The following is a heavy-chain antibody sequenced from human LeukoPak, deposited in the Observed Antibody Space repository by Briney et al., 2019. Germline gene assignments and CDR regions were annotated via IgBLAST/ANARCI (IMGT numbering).Heavy chain of an antibody. CDR1: GFTVRSNY. J-gene: IGHJ3*02. V-gene: IGHV3-53*01. Sequence: GGSLRLSCAASGFTVRSNYISWVRQAPGKGLEWVSMIYSDGSIFHADSVKGRFTMSRDNSRNNLALKMNSLRVEDTAVYFCARDRRRLRGMNGDGDAFDIWGQGTMVTVSS. D-gene: IGHD1-1*01. CDR2: IYSDGSI. CDR3: ARDRRRLRGMNGDGDAFDI.